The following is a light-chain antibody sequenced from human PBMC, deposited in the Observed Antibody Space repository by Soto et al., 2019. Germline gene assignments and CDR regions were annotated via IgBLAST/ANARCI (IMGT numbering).Light chain of an antibody. J-gene: IGLJ1*01. CDR2: EGS. CDR3: CSYARSSTYV. V-gene: IGLV2-23*01. CDR1: SSDVGNYNL. Sequence: LTQPASVSGSPGQSITISRTGTSSDVGNYNLVSWYQQHPGKAPKFMIYEGSKRPSGVSNRFSGSKSGNTASLTISGLQAEDEAHYYCCSYARSSTYVFGTGTKVTVL.